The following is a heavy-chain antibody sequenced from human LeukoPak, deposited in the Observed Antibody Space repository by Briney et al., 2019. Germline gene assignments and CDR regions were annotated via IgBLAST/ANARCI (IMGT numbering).Heavy chain of an antibody. J-gene: IGHJ4*02. D-gene: IGHD6-13*01. Sequence: PSETLSLTCAVYGGSFSGYYWSWIRQPPGKGLEWIGEINHSGSTNYNPSLKSRVTISVDTSKNQFSLKLSSVTAADTAVYYCARDKGIAAAGLDYWGQGTLVTVSS. CDR1: GGSFSGYY. V-gene: IGHV4-34*01. CDR3: ARDKGIAAAGLDY. CDR2: INHSGST.